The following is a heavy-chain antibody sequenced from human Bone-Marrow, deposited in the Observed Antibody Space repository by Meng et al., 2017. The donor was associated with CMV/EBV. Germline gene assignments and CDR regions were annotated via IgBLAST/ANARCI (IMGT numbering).Heavy chain of an antibody. CDR3: ARGLRDCSSTSCYTRYYYYYGMDV. Sequence: SETLSLTCSVSGDSMSTYYWSWIRQPPGKGLEWIGSIYYSGSINYSPSLKSRVTISVDTSKNQFSLNLTSVTAADTAVYYCARGLRDCSSTSCYTRYYYYYGMDVWGQGTTVTVSS. CDR1: GDSMSTYY. CDR2: IYYSGSI. V-gene: IGHV4-59*01. J-gene: IGHJ6*02. D-gene: IGHD2-2*02.